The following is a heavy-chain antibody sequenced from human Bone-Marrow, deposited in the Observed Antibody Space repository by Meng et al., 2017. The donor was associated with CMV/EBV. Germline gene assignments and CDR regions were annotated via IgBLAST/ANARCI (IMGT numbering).Heavy chain of an antibody. J-gene: IGHJ1*01. CDR1: GGTFSSYA. D-gene: IGHD1-20*01. Sequence: KASGGTFSSYASSWVRQAPGQGLEWMGGIIPIFGTANYAQKFQGRVTITADESTSTAYMELSSLRSEDTAVYYCARSYNLFSEYFQHWGQGTLVTVSS. CDR3: ARSYNLFSEYFQH. CDR2: IIPIFGTA. V-gene: IGHV1-69*01.